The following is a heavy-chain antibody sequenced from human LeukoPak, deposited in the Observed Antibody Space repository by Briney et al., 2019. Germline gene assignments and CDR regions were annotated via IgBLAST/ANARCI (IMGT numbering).Heavy chain of an antibody. CDR2: IYYSGST. CDR3: ARDFGLDYDFWSGYDSVNWFDP. Sequence: SETLSLTCTVSGGSISSYYWGWIRQPPGKGLEWIGSIYYSGSTYYNPSLKSRVTISVDTSKNQFSLKLSSVTAADTAVYYCARDFGLDYDFWSGYDSVNWFDPWGQGTLVTVSS. D-gene: IGHD3-3*01. J-gene: IGHJ5*02. V-gene: IGHV4-39*07. CDR1: GGSISSYY.